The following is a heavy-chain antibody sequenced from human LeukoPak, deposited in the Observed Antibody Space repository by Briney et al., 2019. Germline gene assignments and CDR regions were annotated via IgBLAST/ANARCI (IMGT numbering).Heavy chain of an antibody. CDR2: IYYSGST. D-gene: IGHD3-10*01. Sequence: SETLSLTCTVSGGSISSYYWSWIRQPPGQGLEWIGYIYYSGSTNYNPSLKSRVTISVDTSKNQFSLKLSSVTAADTAVYYCARSDGDNWFDPWGQGTLVTVSS. CDR1: GGSISSYY. V-gene: IGHV4-59*08. CDR3: ARSDGDNWFDP. J-gene: IGHJ5*02.